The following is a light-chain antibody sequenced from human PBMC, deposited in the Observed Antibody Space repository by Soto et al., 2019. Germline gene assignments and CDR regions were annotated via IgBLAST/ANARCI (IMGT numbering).Light chain of an antibody. CDR1: SSDVGSHNF. CDR2: EVS. CDR3: CSYAGTTTWV. J-gene: IGLJ3*02. V-gene: IGLV2-23*02. Sequence: QSALTQPASVSGSPGQSITISCTGTSSDVGSHNFVSWYQQRPGKAPKLMIFEVSKRPSGVSSRFSASKSGNTAPLTISGVQAEDEADYYCCSYAGTTTWVFGGGTQLTVL.